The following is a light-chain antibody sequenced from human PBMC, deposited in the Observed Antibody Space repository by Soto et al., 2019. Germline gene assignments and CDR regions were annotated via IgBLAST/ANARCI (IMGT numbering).Light chain of an antibody. CDR2: YDD. V-gene: IGLV1-36*01. CDR3: AAWDDSLSGPV. J-gene: IGLJ2*01. Sequence: QSVLTQPSSVSEAPRQRVTISCSGSSSNIGKNAVTWYQQVPGKAPKLIIYYDDLLPSGVSDRFSGSKSGSSASLAISGLQSEDEADYYCAAWDDSLSGPVFGGGTKLTVL. CDR1: SSNIGKNA.